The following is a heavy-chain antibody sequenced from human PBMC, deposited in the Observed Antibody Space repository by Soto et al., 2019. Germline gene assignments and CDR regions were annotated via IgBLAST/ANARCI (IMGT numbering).Heavy chain of an antibody. Sequence: ASVKVSCKASGYTFTSYGISWVRQAPGQGLEWMGWISAYNGNTNYALKLQGRVTMTTDTSTSTVYMELRSLRSDYTAVYYCARDQVVVAATRGFDPWGQGTLVTVSS. CDR3: ARDQVVVAATRGFDP. J-gene: IGHJ5*02. D-gene: IGHD2-15*01. CDR2: ISAYNGNT. CDR1: GYTFTSYG. V-gene: IGHV1-18*01.